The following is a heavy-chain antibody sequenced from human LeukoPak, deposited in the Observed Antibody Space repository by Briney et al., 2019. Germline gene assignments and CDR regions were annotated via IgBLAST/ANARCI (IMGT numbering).Heavy chain of an antibody. CDR1: GDTFTGYY. Sequence: ASVQVSCKASGDTFTGYYMHWVRQAPGQGLEGMGWINPNSGGTNYAQKFQGRVTMTRDTSNSTAYMELSRLRSDDTAVYYCARYYYDSSGYAAFDYWGQGTLVTVSS. V-gene: IGHV1-2*02. J-gene: IGHJ4*02. CDR2: INPNSGGT. D-gene: IGHD3-22*01. CDR3: ARYYYDSSGYAAFDY.